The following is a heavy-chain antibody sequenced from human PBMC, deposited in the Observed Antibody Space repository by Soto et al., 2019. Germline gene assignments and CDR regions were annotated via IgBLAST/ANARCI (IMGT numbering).Heavy chain of an antibody. V-gene: IGHV1-18*04. CDR3: AMVDNYVTPTPQDV. CDR1: GYTFTSYY. J-gene: IGHJ6*02. D-gene: IGHD3-16*01. CDR2: ISPYSGNT. Sequence: GASVKVSCKASGYTFTSYYMHWVRQAPGQGLEWMGWISPYSGNTNYASKVQGRLTMTTDLSTHTAYMELGSLTSDDTAVYYCAMVDNYVTPTPQDVWGQGTTVTVSS.